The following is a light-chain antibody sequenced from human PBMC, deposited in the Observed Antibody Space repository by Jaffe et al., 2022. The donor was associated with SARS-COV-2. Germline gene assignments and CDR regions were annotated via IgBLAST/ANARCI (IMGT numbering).Light chain of an antibody. V-gene: IGKV1-39*01. CDR2: DIS. CDR3: QQSFDSPQIT. J-gene: IGKJ3*01. Sequence: DIQMTQSPSSLSASVGDRVTITCRASQTVNKYLNWYQQKPGKPPELLIYDISTLQSGVPSRFSGSGSGTDFALTISSLQPEDFATYYCQQSFDSPQITFGPGTEVDVK. CDR1: QTVNKY.